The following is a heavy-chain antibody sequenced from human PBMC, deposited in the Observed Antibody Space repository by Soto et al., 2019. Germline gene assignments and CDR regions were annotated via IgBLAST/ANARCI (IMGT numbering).Heavy chain of an antibody. J-gene: IGHJ4*02. CDR2: ISGSDGKT. Sequence: GGSLRLSCAASGFSFGSYALSWGRQAPGKGLEWVSTISGSDGKTFYADSVKGRFSISRDTSQSTLYLQMNSLRADDTAMYYCARWSYLDYWGQGTRVTVSS. CDR1: GFSFGSYA. V-gene: IGHV3-23*01. D-gene: IGHD3-3*01. CDR3: ARWSYLDY.